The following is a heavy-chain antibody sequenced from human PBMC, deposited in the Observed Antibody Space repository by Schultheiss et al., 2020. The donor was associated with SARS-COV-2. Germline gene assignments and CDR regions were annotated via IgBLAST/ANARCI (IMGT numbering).Heavy chain of an antibody. CDR1: GFTFSSYA. CDR3: AKNYYDSRGYYWMDY. J-gene: IGHJ4*02. D-gene: IGHD3-22*01. CDR2: ISGSGGST. Sequence: GGSLRLSCAASGFTFSSYAMSWVRQAPGKGLEWVSAISGSGGSTYYADSVKGRFTISRDNSKNTLYLQMNSLRAEDTAVYYCAKNYYDSRGYYWMDYWGQGTLVTVSS. V-gene: IGHV3-23*01.